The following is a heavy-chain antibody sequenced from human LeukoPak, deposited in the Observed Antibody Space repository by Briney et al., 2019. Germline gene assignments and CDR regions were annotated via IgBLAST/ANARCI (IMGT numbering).Heavy chain of an antibody. Sequence: PWETLSLTCAVYGGSFSGYYWSWIRQPPGKGLEWIGEINHSGSTNYNPSLKSRVTISVDTSKNQFSLKLSSVTAADTAVYYCARAMTGDFWSGYYWEYYFDYWGQGTLVTVSS. CDR3: ARAMTGDFWSGYYWEYYFDY. CDR2: INHSGST. D-gene: IGHD3-3*01. CDR1: GGSFSGYY. V-gene: IGHV4-34*01. J-gene: IGHJ4*02.